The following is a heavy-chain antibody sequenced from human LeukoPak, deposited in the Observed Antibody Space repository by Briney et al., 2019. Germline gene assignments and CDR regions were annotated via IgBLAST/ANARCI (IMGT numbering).Heavy chain of an antibody. D-gene: IGHD6-13*01. CDR3: ARDFLSGCSSWDS. Sequence: KPSETLSLTCTVSGGSINSYYWSWIRQPPGKGLEWIGEIYHSGSTNYNPSLKSRVTISVDKSKNQFSLKLSSVTAADTAVYYCARDFLSGCSSWDSWGQGTLVTVSS. CDR2: IYHSGST. V-gene: IGHV4-59*12. J-gene: IGHJ4*02. CDR1: GGSINSYY.